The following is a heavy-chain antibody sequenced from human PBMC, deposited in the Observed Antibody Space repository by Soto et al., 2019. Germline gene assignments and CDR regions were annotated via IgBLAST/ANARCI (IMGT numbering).Heavy chain of an antibody. Sequence: SETLSLTCAVYGGSFSGYYWSWIRQPPGKGLEWIGEINHSGSTNYNPSLKSRVTISVDTSKNQFSLKLSSVTAADTAVYYCARIVEVAGDSGAFDIWGQGTMVTVSS. V-gene: IGHV4-34*01. D-gene: IGHD6-13*01. CDR2: INHSGST. CDR3: ARIVEVAGDSGAFDI. CDR1: GGSFSGYY. J-gene: IGHJ3*02.